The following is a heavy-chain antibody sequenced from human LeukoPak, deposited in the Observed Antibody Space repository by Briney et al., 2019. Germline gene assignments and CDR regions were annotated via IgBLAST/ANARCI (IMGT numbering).Heavy chain of an antibody. CDR2: ISNRGSST. CDR1: GFNISDHY. J-gene: IGHJ4*02. V-gene: IGHV3-11*01. Sequence: GGSLRLSCAASGFNISDHYMSWIRQAPGRGLEWVSYISNRGSSTYYADSVKGRFTISRDNTKNSLYLEMQSPRVEDTAVYYCARNKRRFDQWGQGTVVTVSS. CDR3: ARNKRRFDQ.